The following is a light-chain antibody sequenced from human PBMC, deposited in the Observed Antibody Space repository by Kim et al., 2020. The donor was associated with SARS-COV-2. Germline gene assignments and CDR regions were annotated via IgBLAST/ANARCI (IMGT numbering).Light chain of an antibody. Sequence: GQKVTITCSGSRSNIGNNYVSWYQQLPGTAPKLLIYDNNKRPSGIPDRFSGSKSGKSATLGITGLQTGDEADYYCGTWDSSLSGLVFGGGTKLTVL. CDR1: RSNIGNNY. V-gene: IGLV1-51*01. CDR3: GTWDSSLSGLV. J-gene: IGLJ3*02. CDR2: DNN.